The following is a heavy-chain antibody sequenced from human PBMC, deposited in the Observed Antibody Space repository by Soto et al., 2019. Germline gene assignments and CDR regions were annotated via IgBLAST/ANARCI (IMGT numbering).Heavy chain of an antibody. J-gene: IGHJ4*02. CDR1: GGSISSYF. V-gene: IGHV4-59*01. Sequence: SETLSLTCTVSGGSISSYFWSWIRQPPGKGLEWIGYIYYTGSTNYNPSLKSRVTISVDTSKNQFSLQLSSVTAADTAVYYCATMGTPVTGLYYFDYWGQGTLVTVSS. CDR3: ATMGTPVTGLYYFDY. CDR2: IYYTGST. D-gene: IGHD4-17*01.